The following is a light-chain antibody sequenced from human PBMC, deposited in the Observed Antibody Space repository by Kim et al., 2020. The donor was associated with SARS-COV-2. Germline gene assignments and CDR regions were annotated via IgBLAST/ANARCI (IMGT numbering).Light chain of an antibody. V-gene: IGLV1-47*01. CDR1: SSNIGSNY. CDR3: AAWDDSLSVLYV. J-gene: IGLJ1*01. Sequence: QRVTISCSGSSSNIGSNYVSWYQQPPGTAPKLLIYRNNQRPSGVPDRFSGSKSGTSASLAISGLRSEDEADYYCAAWDDSLSVLYVFGTGTKVTVL. CDR2: RNN.